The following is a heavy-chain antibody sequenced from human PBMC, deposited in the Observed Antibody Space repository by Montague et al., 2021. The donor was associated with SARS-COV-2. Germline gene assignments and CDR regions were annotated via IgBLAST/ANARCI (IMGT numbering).Heavy chain of an antibody. CDR3: ARGGGHSAVYYYYGMDV. V-gene: IGHV4-59*01. CDR1: DGSINNYY. D-gene: IGHD2-21*01. Sequence: SETLSLTCTVSDGSINNYYWRWIRQPPGKGLEWIGDIYYSGSTNYNPSLKSRVTISVDTSKNQFSLKLSSVTAADTAVYHCARGGGHSAVYYYYGMDVWGQGTTVTDSS. CDR2: IYYSGST. J-gene: IGHJ6*02.